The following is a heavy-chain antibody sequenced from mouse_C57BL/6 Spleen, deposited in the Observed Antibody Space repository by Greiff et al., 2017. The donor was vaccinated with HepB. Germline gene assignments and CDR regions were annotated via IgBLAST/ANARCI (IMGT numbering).Heavy chain of an antibody. J-gene: IGHJ3*01. Sequence: EVHLVESGGGLVQPGGSMKLSCVASGFTFSNYWMNWVRQSPEKGLEWVAQIRLKSDNYATHYAESVKGRFTISRDDSKSSVYLQMNNLRAEDTGIYYCTRDDLSSWFAYWGQGTLVTVSA. CDR3: TRDDLSSWFAY. CDR1: GFTFSNYW. CDR2: IRLKSDNYAT. V-gene: IGHV6-3*01. D-gene: IGHD2-3*01.